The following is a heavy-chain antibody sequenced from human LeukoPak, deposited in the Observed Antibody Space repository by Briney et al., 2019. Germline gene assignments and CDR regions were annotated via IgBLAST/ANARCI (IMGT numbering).Heavy chain of an antibody. V-gene: IGHV4-39*01. D-gene: IGHD1-26*01. CDR3: ARLSRGGSYGFDY. J-gene: IGHJ4*02. Sequence: SETLSLTCTVSGGSISSSSYYWGWIRQPPGKGLEWIGSIYYSGSTYYNPSLKSRVTISVDTSKNQFSLRLSSVTAADTAVYYCARLSRGGSYGFDYWGQGTLVTVSS. CDR2: IYYSGST. CDR1: GGSISSSSYY.